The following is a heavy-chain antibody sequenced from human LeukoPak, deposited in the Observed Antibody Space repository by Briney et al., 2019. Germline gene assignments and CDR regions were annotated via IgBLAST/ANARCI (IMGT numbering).Heavy chain of an antibody. D-gene: IGHD2-15*01. V-gene: IGHV4-61*02. CDR2: FYTSGST. J-gene: IGHJ4*02. CDR3: ARDGCSGGTCSPYN. CDR1: GGSISSGSYC. Sequence: SETLSLTCTVSGGSISSGSYCWSWIRQPAGKGLEWIGRFYTSGSTNYNPSLKSRVTISVDTSKNQFSLKLSSVTAADTAVYYCARDGCSGGTCSPYNWGQGTLVTVSS.